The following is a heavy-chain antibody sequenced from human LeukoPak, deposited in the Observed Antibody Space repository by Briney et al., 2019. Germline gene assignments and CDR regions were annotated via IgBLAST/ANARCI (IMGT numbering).Heavy chain of an antibody. CDR3: ARGGSGGGYDFGHYYDSSGYWYYFDY. D-gene: IGHD3-22*01. V-gene: IGHV3-66*01. CDR1: GFTVSSNY. Sequence: PGGSLRLSCAASGFTVSSNYRSWVRQAPGKGLEWVSVICRGGSTYYADSVKGRFTISRDNSKNTLYLQMNSLRAEDTAVYYCARGGSGGGYDFGHYYDSSGYWYYFDYWGQETLVTVSS. J-gene: IGHJ4*02. CDR2: ICRGGST.